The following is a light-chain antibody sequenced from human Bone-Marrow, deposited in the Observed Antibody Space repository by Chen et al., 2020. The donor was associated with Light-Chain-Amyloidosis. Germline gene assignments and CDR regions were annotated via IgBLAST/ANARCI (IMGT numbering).Light chain of an antibody. Sequence: SYVLTQPSSVSVAPGSTATIACGGNNIGSTSVHWSQQPPAHAPLLVVYDDSDRPSGIPERLSGYNSGNTASLTISRVEAGDEADYYCQVWDRSSDRPVFGGGTKLTVL. J-gene: IGLJ3*02. CDR2: DDS. V-gene: IGLV3-21*02. CDR3: QVWDRSSDRPV. CDR1: NIGSTS.